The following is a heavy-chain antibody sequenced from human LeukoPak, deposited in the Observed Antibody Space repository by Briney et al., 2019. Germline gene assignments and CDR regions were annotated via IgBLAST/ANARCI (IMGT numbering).Heavy chain of an antibody. V-gene: IGHV3-30-3*01. CDR1: GFTFSSYA. CDR2: ISYDGSNK. Sequence: PGGSLRLSCAASGFTFSSYAMHWVRQAPGKGLEWVAVISYDGSNKYYADSVKGRFTISRDNAKNSLYLQMNSLRAEDTAVYYCARDSGSGSYSTETQDYWGQGTLVTVSS. J-gene: IGHJ4*02. D-gene: IGHD3-10*01. CDR3: ARDSGSGSYSTETQDY.